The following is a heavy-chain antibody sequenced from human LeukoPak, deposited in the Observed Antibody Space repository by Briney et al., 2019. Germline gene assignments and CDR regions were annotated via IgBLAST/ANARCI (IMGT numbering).Heavy chain of an antibody. CDR1: GFAFSTYA. D-gene: IGHD3-10*01. Sequence: GGSLRLSCAASGFAFSTYAMSWVRQAPGKGLQWVSAISGGGTSTYYADSVRGRFTISRDNSKNTLYLQMNSLRAEDTAVYYCAKQIYYTSRNQRETSDYWGQGTLVTVSS. J-gene: IGHJ4*02. V-gene: IGHV3-23*01. CDR3: AKQIYYTSRNQRETSDY. CDR2: ISGGGTST.